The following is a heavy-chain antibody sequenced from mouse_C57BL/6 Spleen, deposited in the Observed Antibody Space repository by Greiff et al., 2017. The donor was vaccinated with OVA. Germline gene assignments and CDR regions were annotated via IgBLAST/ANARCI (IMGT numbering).Heavy chain of an antibody. CDR2: IDPETGGT. D-gene: IGHD2-5*01. CDR1: GYTFTDYE. J-gene: IGHJ3*01. CDR3: TRSSNYRFAY. V-gene: IGHV1-15*01. Sequence: VQLQQSGAELVRPGASVTLSCKASGYTFTDYEMHWVQQTPVHGLEWIGAIDPETGGTAYNQKVKGKAILTADKSSSTAYMELRSLTSEDSAVYYCTRSSNYRFAYWGQGTLVTVSA.